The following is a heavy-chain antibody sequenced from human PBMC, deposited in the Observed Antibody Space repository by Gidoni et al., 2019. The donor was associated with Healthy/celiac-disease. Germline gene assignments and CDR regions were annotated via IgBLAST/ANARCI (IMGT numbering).Heavy chain of an antibody. CDR2: IYSGGST. CDR3: ARGGRASSGWYVPDYYYGMDV. J-gene: IGHJ6*02. Sequence: EVQLVETGGGLIQPGGSLRLSCAASGFTVSSNYMSWVRQAPGKGLEWVSVIYSGGSTYYADSVKGRFTISRDNSKNTLYLQMNSLRAEDTAVYYCARGGRASSGWYVPDYYYGMDVWGQGTTVTVSS. V-gene: IGHV3-53*02. CDR1: GFTVSSNY. D-gene: IGHD6-19*01.